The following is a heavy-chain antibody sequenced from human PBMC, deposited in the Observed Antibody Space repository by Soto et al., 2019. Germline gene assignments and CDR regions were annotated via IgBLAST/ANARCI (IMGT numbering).Heavy chain of an antibody. CDR2: IIPIFGTA. CDR3: ARGSSWYTLDY. D-gene: IGHD6-13*01. J-gene: IGHJ4*02. V-gene: IGHV1-69*01. Sequence: SVKVACEASGASFISYAISWVRQAPGQGLEWMGGIIPIFGTANYAQKFQGRVTITADESTSTAYMELSSLRSEDTAVYYCARGSSWYTLDYWAQATLVTVSS. CDR1: GASFISYA.